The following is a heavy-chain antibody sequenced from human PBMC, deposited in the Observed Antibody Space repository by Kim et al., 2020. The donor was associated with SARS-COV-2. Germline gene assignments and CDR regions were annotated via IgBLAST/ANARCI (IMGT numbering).Heavy chain of an antibody. D-gene: IGHD3-22*01. J-gene: IGHJ4*02. CDR2: IVVGSGNT. CDR1: GFTFTSSA. V-gene: IGHV1-58*01. Sequence: SVKVSCKASGFTFTSSAVQWVRQARGQRLEWIGWIVVGSGNTNYAQKFQERVTITRDMSTSTAYMELSSLRSEDTAVYYCAADPPYYDSSGLPVSWGQGTLVTVSS. CDR3: AADPPYYDSSGLPVS.